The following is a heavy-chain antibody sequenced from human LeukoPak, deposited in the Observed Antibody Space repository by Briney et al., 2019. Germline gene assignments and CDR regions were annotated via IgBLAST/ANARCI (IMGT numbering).Heavy chain of an antibody. CDR1: GYTFTSYD. Sequence: ASVKVSCKASGYTFTSYDINWVRQATGQGLEWMGWINPNSGNTGYAQKFQGRVAMTRNTSISTAYMELSSLRSEDTAVYYCARDIAAAGWQRYYYYYYGMDVWGQGTTVTVSS. D-gene: IGHD6-13*01. V-gene: IGHV1-8*01. CDR2: INPNSGNT. J-gene: IGHJ6*02. CDR3: ARDIAAAGWQRYYYYYYGMDV.